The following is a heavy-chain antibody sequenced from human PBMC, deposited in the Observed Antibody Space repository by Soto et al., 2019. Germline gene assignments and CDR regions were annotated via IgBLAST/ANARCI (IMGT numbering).Heavy chain of an antibody. Sequence: QVQLVQSGAEVKKPGSSVKVSCKASGGTFSSYAISWVRQAPGQGLEWRGGIIPIFGTANYAQKFQGRVTITADESTSKAYMELSSLRSEDTAVYYCARETSRPYYYDSSGYPPYFDYWGQGTLVTVSS. CDR1: GGTFSSYA. V-gene: IGHV1-69*01. CDR2: IIPIFGTA. J-gene: IGHJ4*02. CDR3: ARETSRPYYYDSSGYPPYFDY. D-gene: IGHD3-22*01.